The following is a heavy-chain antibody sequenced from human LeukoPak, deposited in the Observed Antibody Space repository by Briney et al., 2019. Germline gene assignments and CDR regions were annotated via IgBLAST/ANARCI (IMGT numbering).Heavy chain of an antibody. V-gene: IGHV3-21*04. CDR2: ISSSSSYI. CDR3: ASGGIYYGAAFDF. J-gene: IGHJ4*02. D-gene: IGHD1-26*01. Sequence: PGGSLRLSCAASGFTFSSYWMNWVRQAPGKGLEGVSSISSSSSYIYYADSVKGRFTISRDNAKNSLYLQMNSLRADDTALYYCASGGIYYGAAFDFWGQGSLVTVSA. CDR1: GFTFSSYW.